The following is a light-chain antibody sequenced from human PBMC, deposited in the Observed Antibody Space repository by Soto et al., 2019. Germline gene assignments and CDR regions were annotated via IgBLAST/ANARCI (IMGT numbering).Light chain of an antibody. Sequence: DIQMTQSPSSLSASVGDRVTITCRASQSISSYLNWYQQKPGKAPKLLIYAASSLQSGVPSRFSGSGSGTDFTLTIGSLEPEDFVTYYCQQSSTTPLTFGQGTRLEIK. CDR1: QSISSY. CDR2: AAS. J-gene: IGKJ5*01. V-gene: IGKV1-39*01. CDR3: QQSSTTPLT.